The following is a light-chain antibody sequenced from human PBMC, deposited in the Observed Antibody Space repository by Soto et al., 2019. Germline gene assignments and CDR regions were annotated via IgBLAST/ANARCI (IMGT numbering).Light chain of an antibody. Sequence: DIQMTQSPSTLSASVGDRVTITCRASQSISSWLAWYQQKPGKAPKLLIYKASSLERGVPSRFNDSGSGTEFTLTISSLQPDDFATYYCQQYSSYSTFGQGTKVEIK. CDR2: KAS. CDR3: QQYSSYST. J-gene: IGKJ1*01. CDR1: QSISSW. V-gene: IGKV1-5*03.